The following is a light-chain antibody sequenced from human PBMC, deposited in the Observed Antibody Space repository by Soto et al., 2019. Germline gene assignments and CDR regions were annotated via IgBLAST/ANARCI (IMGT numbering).Light chain of an antibody. J-gene: IGKJ1*01. CDR1: QGITGW. CDR2: DAS. CDR3: QQYQRYWT. V-gene: IGKV1-5*01. Sequence: DIQLTQSQSTLSASVGDRVTITCRDSQGITGWLALYQQKPGKAPKLLIFDASTLESGVPPRFTGSGSGTEFTLSISNLQPDDFASYYCQQYQRYWTFGHATKVDIK.